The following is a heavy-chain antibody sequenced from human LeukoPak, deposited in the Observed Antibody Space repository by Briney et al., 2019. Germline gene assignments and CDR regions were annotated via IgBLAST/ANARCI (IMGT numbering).Heavy chain of an antibody. J-gene: IGHJ6*03. CDR2: ISAYNGNT. Sequence: ASVNVSCKASGYTFTSYGISWVRQAPGQGLEWMGWISAYNGNTKYAQKLQGRVTMTTDTSTSTAYMALRSLRSDDMVVYYCARGSVDTAMSFDYYYYMDVWGKGTTVTVSS. CDR3: ARGSVDTAMSFDYYYYMDV. D-gene: IGHD5-18*01. V-gene: IGHV1-18*03. CDR1: GYTFTSYG.